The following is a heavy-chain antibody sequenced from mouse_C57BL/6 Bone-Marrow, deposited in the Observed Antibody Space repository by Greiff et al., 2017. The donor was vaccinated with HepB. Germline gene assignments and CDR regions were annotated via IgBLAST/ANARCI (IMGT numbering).Heavy chain of an antibody. V-gene: IGHV5-12*01. CDR2: ISNGGGST. D-gene: IGHD2-2*01. J-gene: IGHJ2*01. CDR3: ARLPYGFYFDD. Sequence: EVQVVESGGGLVQPGGSLKLSCAASGFTFSDYYMYWVRQTPEKRLEWVAYISNGGGSTYYPDTVKGRFTISRDNAKNTLYLQMSRLKSEDTAMYYCARLPYGFYFDDWGQDTTLTVSS. CDR1: GFTFSDYY.